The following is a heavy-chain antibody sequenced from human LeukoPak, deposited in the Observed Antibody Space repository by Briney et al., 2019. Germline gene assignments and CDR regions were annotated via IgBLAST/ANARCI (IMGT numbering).Heavy chain of an antibody. CDR3: ARDSGDGDYTPDMDL. V-gene: IGHV3-53*01. D-gene: IGHD2-21*02. CDR1: GFTVSNNY. J-gene: IGHJ6*03. CDR2: IYSDGKT. Sequence: GGSLRLSCAAFGFTVSNNYMNWVRQAPGKGLEWVSVIYSDGKTFYSDSVKGRFTISRDNSKNTLYLQMNSLRAEDTAVYYCARDSGDGDYTPDMDLWGKGTTVTVSS.